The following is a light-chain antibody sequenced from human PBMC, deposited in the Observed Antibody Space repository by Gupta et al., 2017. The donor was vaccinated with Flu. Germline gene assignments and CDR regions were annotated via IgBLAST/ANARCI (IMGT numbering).Light chain of an antibody. J-gene: IGKJ1*01. Sequence: DIELTQSPDSLAVSLGERVTINCKSSQNVLYSSNNKNYLAWYQQKPGQPPKMLLSWASPRESGVRDRFRGCGSGTHFTLTIMSLQAEDVAVYYSQQDFVTPQRFGQGTKLEIK. CDR2: WAS. CDR1: QNVLYSSNNKNY. CDR3: QQDFVTPQR. V-gene: IGKV4-1*01.